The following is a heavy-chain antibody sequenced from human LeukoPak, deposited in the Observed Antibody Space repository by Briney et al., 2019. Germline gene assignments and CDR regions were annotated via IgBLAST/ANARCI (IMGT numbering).Heavy chain of an antibody. Sequence: GGSLRLSCAASGFTFSSYGIHWVRQAPGKGLEWVALIWYDGSNRYYADSVKGRFTISRDNSKNMLYLQMNSLRAEDTAVYHCVRGGGAYYDYWGQGTLVTVTS. CDR1: GFTFSSYG. V-gene: IGHV3-33*01. CDR3: VRGGGAYYDY. J-gene: IGHJ4*02. CDR2: IWYDGSNR. D-gene: IGHD2-15*01.